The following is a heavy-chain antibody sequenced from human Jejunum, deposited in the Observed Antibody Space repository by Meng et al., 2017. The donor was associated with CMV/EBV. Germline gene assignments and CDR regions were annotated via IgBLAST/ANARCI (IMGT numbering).Heavy chain of an antibody. CDR3: ARVKAAFGKFDY. CDR1: GGPISSGSSY. D-gene: IGHD3-3*01. V-gene: IGHV4-61*02. CDR2: IFTTGST. J-gene: IGHJ4*02. Sequence: QGPLLESGPGLVRPSQTLSLNFPASGGPISSGSSYWTWVRQPAGKGLEWVGRIFTTGSTNYNPSLKNRVSISLDTSTNQFSLSLNSVTASDTAVYFCARVKAAFGKFDYWGQGMLVTVSS.